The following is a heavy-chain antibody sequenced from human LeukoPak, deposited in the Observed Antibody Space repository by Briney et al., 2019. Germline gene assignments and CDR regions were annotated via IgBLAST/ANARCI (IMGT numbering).Heavy chain of an antibody. D-gene: IGHD1-26*01. Sequence: GGSLRLSCAASGFTFGSYSMNWVRQAPGKGLEWVSSISSSSSYIYYADSVKGRFTISRDNAKNSLYLQMNSLRAEDTAVYCCARAKWEQLHGIWGQGTMVTVSS. J-gene: IGHJ3*02. CDR2: ISSSSSYI. CDR3: ARAKWEQLHGI. CDR1: GFTFGSYS. V-gene: IGHV3-21*01.